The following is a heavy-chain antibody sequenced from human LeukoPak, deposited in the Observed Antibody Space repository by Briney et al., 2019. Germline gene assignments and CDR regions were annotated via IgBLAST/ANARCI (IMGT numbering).Heavy chain of an antibody. V-gene: IGHV3-11*01. D-gene: IGHD3-9*01. Sequence: GGSLRLSCAASGFTFSDSYMTWVRQAPGKGAEGVAYISGSGHDINYSESAKGRFTISRDNSKNTLHLQMNSLRAEDTAVYYCAKGRYFDWSYCYFDYWGQGTLVTVSS. J-gene: IGHJ4*02. CDR3: AKGRYFDWSYCYFDY. CDR2: ISGSGHDI. CDR1: GFTFSDSY.